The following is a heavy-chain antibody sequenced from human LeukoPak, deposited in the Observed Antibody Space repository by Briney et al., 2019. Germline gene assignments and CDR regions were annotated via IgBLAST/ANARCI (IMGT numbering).Heavy chain of an antibody. D-gene: IGHD2-2*01. J-gene: IGHJ6*02. CDR3: ARQDFGVPAVQDGMDV. CDR2: IYPGDSDT. V-gene: IGHV5-51*01. CDR1: GYSFTSYW. Sequence: GESLKISCKGSGYSFTSYWIGWVRQMPGKGLEWMGIIYPGDSDTRYSPSFQAQVTISADKSISTAYLQWSSLKASDTAMYYCARQDFGVPAVQDGMDVWGQGTTVTVSS.